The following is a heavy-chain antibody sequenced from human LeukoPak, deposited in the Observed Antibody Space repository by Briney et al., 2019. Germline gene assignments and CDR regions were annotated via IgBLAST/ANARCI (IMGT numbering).Heavy chain of an antibody. D-gene: IGHD1-7*01. CDR1: GFTFSDAW. CDR3: TIYNWNYDRYYFYYIDV. V-gene: IGHV3-15*01. Sequence: GGSLRLSCAASGFTFSDAWMNWVRQAPGKGLEWVGRIKSKTDGGTTDYAAPVKDRFTISRDDSKNTLYLQMNSLKTEDTAVYYCTIYNWNYDRYYFYYIDVWGKGTTVTVSS. CDR2: IKSKTDGGTT. J-gene: IGHJ6*03.